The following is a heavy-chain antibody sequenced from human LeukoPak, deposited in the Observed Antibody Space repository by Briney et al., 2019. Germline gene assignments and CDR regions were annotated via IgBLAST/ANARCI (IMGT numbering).Heavy chain of an antibody. J-gene: IGHJ3*02. CDR2: IISYSDNP. Sequence: RASVKVSCKASGYTFTSYYITWVRQAPGQGLEWMGWIISYSDNPTYARNLQGRVTMTTDTSTSTAYMELSSLRSDDTAVYYCARTPHYCSGGSCYFDVFDIWGQGTMVTVSS. CDR3: ARTPHYCSGGSCYFDVFDI. CDR1: GYTFTSYY. D-gene: IGHD2-15*01. V-gene: IGHV1-18*01.